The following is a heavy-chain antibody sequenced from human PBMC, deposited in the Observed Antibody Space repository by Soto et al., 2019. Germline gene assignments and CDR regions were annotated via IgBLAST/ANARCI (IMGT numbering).Heavy chain of an antibody. D-gene: IGHD1-7*01. CDR3: VRDRGNYVATVYFDY. Sequence: SETLSLTCAVSGYSISGGYYWGWIRQSPGKGLEWIANIHHSGTTYYNPSLKSRVTISLDPSKNQVSLKMTSVTAADTAVYYCVRDRGNYVATVYFDYWGQGTLVTVSS. CDR2: IHHSGTT. J-gene: IGHJ4*02. V-gene: IGHV4-38-2*02. CDR1: GYSISGGYY.